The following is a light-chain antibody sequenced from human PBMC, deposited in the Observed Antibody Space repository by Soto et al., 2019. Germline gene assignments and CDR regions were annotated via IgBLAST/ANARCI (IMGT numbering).Light chain of an antibody. CDR1: QIVTSSQ. Sequence: VGLTQSPGTLSLYPGEGVTLSCRAGQIVTSSQLAWYQQKPGQAPRLLVFGASSRVLGIPDRFSGSGSGTDFTLTISRLEPEDFAVYYCPQYGSSPLTSGHGRRLEIK. CDR2: GAS. J-gene: IGKJ5*01. CDR3: PQYGSSPLT. V-gene: IGKV3-20*01.